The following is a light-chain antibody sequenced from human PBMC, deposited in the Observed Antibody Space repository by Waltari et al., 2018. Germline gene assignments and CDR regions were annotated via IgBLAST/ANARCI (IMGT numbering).Light chain of an antibody. CDR1: QSISSW. J-gene: IGKJ4*01. V-gene: IGKV1-5*03. Sequence: DIQMTQSPSTLSASVGDRVTITCRASQSISSWLAWYQQIPGKAPKLLIYKASSLESGVPSRFSGSGSGTEFTLTISSLQPDDFATYYCQQYDTYVTFGGGTKVEIK. CDR2: KAS. CDR3: QQYDTYVT.